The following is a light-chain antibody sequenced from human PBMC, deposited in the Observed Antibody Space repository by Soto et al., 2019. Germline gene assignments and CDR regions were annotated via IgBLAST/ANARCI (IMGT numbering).Light chain of an antibody. V-gene: IGKV1-9*01. CDR1: QGIGTY. Sequence: IQLTQSPSSLSASVGDRVTVTCRASQGIGTYLVWYQQKPGKAPKLLIYAASTLQSGVPSRFSGSGSGTDFTLTISSLQPEDFATYYCQQLNSYPRTFGPGTKVDIK. CDR3: QQLNSYPRT. CDR2: AAS. J-gene: IGKJ3*01.